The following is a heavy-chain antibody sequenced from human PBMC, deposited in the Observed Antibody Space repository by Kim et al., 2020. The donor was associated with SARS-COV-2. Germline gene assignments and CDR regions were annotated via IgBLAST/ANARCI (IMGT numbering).Heavy chain of an antibody. J-gene: IGHJ4*02. CDR3: ARSAGPYDYYFDY. V-gene: IGHV5-51*01. Sequence: RHTPPLRDHVTISADKSTPTAYLQWSSLKASDTAMYYCARSAGPYDYYFDYWGQGTLVTVSS. D-gene: IGHD3-16*01.